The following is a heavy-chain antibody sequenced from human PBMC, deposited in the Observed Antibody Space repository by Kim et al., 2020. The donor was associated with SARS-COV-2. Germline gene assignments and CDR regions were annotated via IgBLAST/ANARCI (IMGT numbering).Heavy chain of an antibody. V-gene: IGHV1-69*13. J-gene: IGHJ1*01. CDR2: IIPIFDKA. CDR3: ATVSRNDAYFPY. Sequence: SVKVSCKASGGTFSKHVLSWVRQAPGQGLEWMGGIIPIFDKANYAEKFQGRVTITADESTSTAYMELSSLRHDDSAVYYCATVSRNDAYFPYWGHGTLV. D-gene: IGHD1-1*01. CDR1: GGTFSKHV.